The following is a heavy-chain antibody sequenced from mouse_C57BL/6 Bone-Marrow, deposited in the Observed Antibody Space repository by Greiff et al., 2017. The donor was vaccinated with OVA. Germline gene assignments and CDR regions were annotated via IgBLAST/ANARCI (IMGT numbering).Heavy chain of an antibody. V-gene: IGHV1-50*01. J-gene: IGHJ3*01. Sequence: QVQLQQPGAELVKPGASVKLSCKASGYTFTSYWMQWVKQRPGQGLEWIGEIDPTDSYTNYNQKFKGKATLTVDPSSSTAYMQLSSLTSEDSSVCSYSRGSGLFAYWGQGTLVTVSA. CDR2: IDPTDSYT. CDR1: GYTFTSYW. D-gene: IGHD1-1*01. CDR3: SRGSGLFAY.